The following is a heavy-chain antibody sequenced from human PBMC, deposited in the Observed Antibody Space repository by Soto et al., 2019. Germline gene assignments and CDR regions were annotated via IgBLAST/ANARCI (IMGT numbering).Heavy chain of an antibody. D-gene: IGHD6-6*01. J-gene: IGHJ6*02. V-gene: IGHV3-30*18. Sequence: QVQLVESGGGVVQPGRSLRLSCAASGFTFSRYGMHRVRQAPGKGLEWVAVISYDGSKKYYADSVKGRFTISRDNSKNTLYLQMNSLRAEDTAVYYCAKASSSSSDYYGMDVWGQGTTVTVSS. CDR1: GFTFSRYG. CDR2: ISYDGSKK. CDR3: AKASSSSSDYYGMDV.